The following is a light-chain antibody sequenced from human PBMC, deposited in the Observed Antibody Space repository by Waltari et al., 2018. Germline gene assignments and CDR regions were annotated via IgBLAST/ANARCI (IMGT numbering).Light chain of an antibody. CDR3: SSYAGSNTWV. Sequence: QAALTQPRSVSGSPGQSVTISCTGTSSDIGVYNYVSWYQQHPGTAPKLMIYEVSKRPPGVSDRVSGSKSGNTASLTISGLQAEDEADYYCSSYAGSNTWVFGGGTRLTVL. V-gene: IGLV2-11*01. CDR1: SSDIGVYNY. CDR2: EVS. J-gene: IGLJ2*01.